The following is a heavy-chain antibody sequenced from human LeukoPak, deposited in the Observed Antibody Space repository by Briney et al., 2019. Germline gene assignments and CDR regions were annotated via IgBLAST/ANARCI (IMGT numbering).Heavy chain of an antibody. Sequence: GGSLRLSCAASGVIFSNYWMHWVRHAPGKGLVWVSRINRDGSSTSYADSVKGRFTISRDNSKNTLYMQMNSLRADDTAVYYCANGRGGNSSFQHWGQGTLVTVSS. CDR2: INRDGSST. D-gene: IGHD4-23*01. J-gene: IGHJ1*01. V-gene: IGHV3-74*01. CDR1: GVIFSNYW. CDR3: ANGRGGNSSFQH.